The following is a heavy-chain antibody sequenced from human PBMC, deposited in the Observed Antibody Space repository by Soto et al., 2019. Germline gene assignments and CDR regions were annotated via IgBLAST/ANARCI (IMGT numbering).Heavy chain of an antibody. V-gene: IGHV1-18*01. J-gene: IGHJ4*02. D-gene: IGHD6-13*01. CDR1: GYTFTSYG. CDR3: ARDLAAGTCDY. Sequence: QVQLVQSGGEVKKPGASVKVSCKASGYTFTSYGISWVRQAPGQGLEWMGWISAYNGNTNYAQKLQCRATMTTDTPTSTAYMELRSLRCDDTAVYYCARDLAAGTCDYWGQGTLVTVSS. CDR2: ISAYNGNT.